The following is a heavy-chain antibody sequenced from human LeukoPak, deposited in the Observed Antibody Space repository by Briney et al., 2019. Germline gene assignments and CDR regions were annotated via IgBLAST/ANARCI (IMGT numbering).Heavy chain of an antibody. V-gene: IGHV3-48*01. D-gene: IGHD3-3*01. CDR2: ISSSSSTI. CDR1: GFTFSSYS. CDR3: AKEQFSVVDY. Sequence: GGSLRLSCAASGFTFSSYSMNWVRQAPGKGLEWVSYISSSSSTIYYADSVKGRFTISRDNSKNTLYLQMNSLRAEDTAVYYCAKEQFSVVDYWGQGTLVTVSS. J-gene: IGHJ4*02.